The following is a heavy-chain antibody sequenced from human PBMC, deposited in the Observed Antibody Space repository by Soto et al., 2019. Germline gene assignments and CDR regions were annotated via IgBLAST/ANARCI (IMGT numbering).Heavy chain of an antibody. CDR3: ARHQWTVVVPAPSKPFDAFDI. J-gene: IGHJ3*02. CDR1: GGTFSSYA. CDR2: IIPIFGTA. V-gene: IGHV1-69*01. D-gene: IGHD2-2*01. Sequence: QVQLVQSGAEVKKPGSSVKVSCKASGGTFSSYAISWVRQAPGQGLEWMGGIIPIFGTANYAQKFQGRVTITADESTSTAYMELSSLRSDDTAVYYCARHQWTVVVPAPSKPFDAFDIWGQGTMVTVSS.